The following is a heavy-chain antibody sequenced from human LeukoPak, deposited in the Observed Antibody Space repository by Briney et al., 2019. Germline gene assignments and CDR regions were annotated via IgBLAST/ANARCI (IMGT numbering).Heavy chain of an antibody. D-gene: IGHD4-17*01. V-gene: IGHV3-48*04. J-gene: IGHJ4*02. CDR1: GFTFSSSS. CDR2: ITSSSGST. Sequence: GGSLRLSCAASGFTFSSSSMNWVRQAPGKGLEWISYITSSSGSTYYADSVKGRFTISRDNAKNSLYLQMNSLRAEDTAVYYCARVIGSYGDSAYWGQGTLVTVSS. CDR3: ARVIGSYGDSAY.